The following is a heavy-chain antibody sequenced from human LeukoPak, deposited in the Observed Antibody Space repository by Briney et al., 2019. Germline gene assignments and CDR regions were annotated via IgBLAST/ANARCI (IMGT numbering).Heavy chain of an antibody. V-gene: IGHV3-23*01. Sequence: PGGSLRLSCEAFGFTFSSSAMTWVRQAPGKGLEWVSSISIDVDKTYYADSVKGRVTISRDNSKTTLYLQMNSLRAEDTAVYYCAKFSRSYCSGTRCSKYFDYWGQGTLVTVSS. CDR2: ISIDVDKT. D-gene: IGHD2-15*01. CDR1: GFTFSSSA. J-gene: IGHJ4*02. CDR3: AKFSRSYCSGTRCSKYFDY.